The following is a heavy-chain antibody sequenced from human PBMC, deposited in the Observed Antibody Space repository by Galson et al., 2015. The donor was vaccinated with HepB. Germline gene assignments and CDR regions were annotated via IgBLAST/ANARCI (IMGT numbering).Heavy chain of an antibody. CDR3: AREGGKVVVVPAATMDV. CDR1: GFTFSSYS. Sequence: SLRLSCAASGFTFSSYSMNWVRQAPGKGLEWVSSISSSSSYIYYADSVKGRFTISRDNAKNSLYLQMNSLRAEDTAVYYCAREGGKVVVVPAATMDVWGQGTTVTVSS. D-gene: IGHD2-2*01. V-gene: IGHV3-21*01. CDR2: ISSSSSYI. J-gene: IGHJ6*02.